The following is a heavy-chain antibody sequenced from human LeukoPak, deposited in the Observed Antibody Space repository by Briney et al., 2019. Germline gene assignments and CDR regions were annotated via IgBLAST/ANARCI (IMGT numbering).Heavy chain of an antibody. Sequence: SVKVSCKASGGTFSSYAIGWVRQAPGQGLECMGRIIPIFGTANYAQKFQGRVTITTDESTSTAYMELRSLRSEDTAVYYCAREGLQTYNWNYYVGNYYYYYMDVWGKGTTVTVSS. CDR2: IIPIFGTA. J-gene: IGHJ6*03. CDR1: GGTFSSYA. D-gene: IGHD1-7*01. V-gene: IGHV1-69*05. CDR3: AREGLQTYNWNYYVGNYYYYYMDV.